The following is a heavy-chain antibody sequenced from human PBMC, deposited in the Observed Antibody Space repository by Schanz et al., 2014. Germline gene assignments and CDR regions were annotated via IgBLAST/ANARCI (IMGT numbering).Heavy chain of an antibody. J-gene: IGHJ4*02. D-gene: IGHD3-10*01. CDR2: ISSGGNP. V-gene: IGHV3-23*01. Sequence: EVHLLDSGGGLVQPGGSLRLSCAASGFTFSSYAMSWVRQAPGKGLEWVSSISSGGNPYYANSVKGRFGISRDNSENTLYLQMSSLRVEDTAVYYCAKDPRGDKNERTYYLDYWGQGTLVSVSS. CDR3: AKDPRGDKNERTYYLDY. CDR1: GFTFSSYA.